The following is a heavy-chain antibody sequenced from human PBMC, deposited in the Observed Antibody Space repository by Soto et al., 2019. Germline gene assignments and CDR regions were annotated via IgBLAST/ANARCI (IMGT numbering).Heavy chain of an antibody. CDR3: ARGGLLPDY. Sequence: LSLTCTVSGGSVSGYYWSWIRQPPGKGLEWIGYISHSGSTYYNPSLKSRVTISVDRSKNQFSLKLSSVTAADTAVYYCARGGLLPDYWGQGTLVTVSS. CDR2: ISHSGST. D-gene: IGHD6-19*01. V-gene: IGHV4-30-2*01. CDR1: GGSVSGYY. J-gene: IGHJ4*02.